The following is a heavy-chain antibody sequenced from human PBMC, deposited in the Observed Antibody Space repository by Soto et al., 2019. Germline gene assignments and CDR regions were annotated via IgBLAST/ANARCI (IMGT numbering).Heavy chain of an antibody. CDR3: ARFSGSGFDY. CDR1: GFTFSTDS. D-gene: IGHD1-26*01. Sequence: EVQLVESGGGLVQPGGSLRLSCVASGFTFSTDSMNWVRQAPGKGLEWVAHISTSGATRYYADSVKGRFTISRDNAKTSLYLQMDSLRNEDTGVYYCARFSGSGFDYWGQGTLVTVSS. V-gene: IGHV3-48*02. J-gene: IGHJ4*02. CDR2: ISTSGATR.